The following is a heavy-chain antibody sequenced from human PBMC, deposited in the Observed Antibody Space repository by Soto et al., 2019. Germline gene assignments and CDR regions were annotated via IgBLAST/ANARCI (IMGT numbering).Heavy chain of an antibody. CDR2: IYYSGST. V-gene: IGHV4-61*01. Sequence: QVQLQESGPGLVKPSETLSLTCTVSGGSVSSGSYYWSWIRQPPGKGLEWIGYIYYSGSTNYNPSLKSRVTISVDTSKNQFSLKLSSVTAADTAVYYCARGIIAADGTRKGYFDLWGRGTLVTVSS. J-gene: IGHJ2*01. D-gene: IGHD6-13*01. CDR3: ARGIIAADGTRKGYFDL. CDR1: GGSVSSGSYY.